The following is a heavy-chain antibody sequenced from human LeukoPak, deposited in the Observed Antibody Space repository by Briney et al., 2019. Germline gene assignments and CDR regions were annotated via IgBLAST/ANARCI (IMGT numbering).Heavy chain of an antibody. V-gene: IGHV3-7*01. D-gene: IGHD1-1*01. J-gene: IGHJ4*02. CDR1: GFTFSTYW. Sequence: GGSLRLSCAASGFTFSTYWMSWVRQAPGKGLEWVAKIKQDGSDKYYVDSVKGRFTISRDNAKNSLYLQMNSLRAEDTAVYYCVSSNLGTWNVFDYWGQGTLVTVSS. CDR2: IKQDGSDK. CDR3: VSSNLGTWNVFDY.